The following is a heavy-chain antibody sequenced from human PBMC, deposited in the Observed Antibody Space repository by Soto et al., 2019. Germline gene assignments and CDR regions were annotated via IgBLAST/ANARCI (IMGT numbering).Heavy chain of an antibody. J-gene: IGHJ3*02. CDR3: AKDPYGCPSALDI. Sequence: GGSLRLSCLPPGFTLSSYWISWVRQAPRKGLEWVANIKHDGRGKNYLDSVKGRFTLSTDNPKNTLYLQMNSLRAEDTAVYYCAKDPYGCPSALDIWGQGTMVTVSS. CDR2: IKHDGRGK. V-gene: IGHV3-7*01. CDR1: GFTLSSYW. D-gene: IGHD4-17*01.